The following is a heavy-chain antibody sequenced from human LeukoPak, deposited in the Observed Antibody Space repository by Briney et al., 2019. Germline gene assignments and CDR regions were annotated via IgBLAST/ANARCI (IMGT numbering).Heavy chain of an antibody. D-gene: IGHD2-2*01. V-gene: IGHV3-23*01. Sequence: GGSLRLSCAASGFTFSNYAMSWVRQAPGEGLEWVSSIGDSGSTTYYADSVKGRFTISRDNSKNTLYLQMNSLRAEDTALYYCAKVRGSGTFAALDIWGQGTMVTVSS. CDR3: AKVRGSGTFAALDI. CDR1: GFTFSNYA. CDR2: IGDSGSTT. J-gene: IGHJ3*02.